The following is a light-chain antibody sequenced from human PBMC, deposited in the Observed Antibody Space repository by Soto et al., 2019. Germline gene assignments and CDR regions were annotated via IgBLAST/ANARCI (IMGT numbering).Light chain of an antibody. CDR2: EVN. Sequence: QSALTQPASVSGSPGQSITISFTGTINDFGVYNYFSWYQQHPGKAPKLRIYEVNNRPSGVSNRFSGSKSGNTASLTISGLQADDEADYYCSSFTSTSTVYVFGTGAKLTVL. V-gene: IGLV2-14*01. J-gene: IGLJ1*01. CDR3: SSFTSTSTVYV. CDR1: INDFGVYNY.